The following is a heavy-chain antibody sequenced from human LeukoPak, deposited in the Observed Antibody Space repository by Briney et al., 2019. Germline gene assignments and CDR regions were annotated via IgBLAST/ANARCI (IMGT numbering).Heavy chain of an antibody. V-gene: IGHV3-23*01. D-gene: IGHD2-2*01. Sequence: GLEWVSIISGSGGNTHYADSVKGRFTISRDNSKNTLYLQMYSLRAEDTAVYYCSRVPSIWGQGTMVTVSS. CDR3: SRVPSI. J-gene: IGHJ3*02. CDR2: ISGSGGNT.